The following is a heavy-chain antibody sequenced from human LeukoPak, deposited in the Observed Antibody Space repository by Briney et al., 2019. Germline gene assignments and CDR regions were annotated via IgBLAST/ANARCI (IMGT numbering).Heavy chain of an antibody. J-gene: IGHJ4*02. D-gene: IGHD3-9*01. Sequence: PSETLSLTCTVSGFSVSDPLSHWGWVRQPPGKGLEWIAEINFIGRTSYNSSLNSRVTMSVDTSKNQFSLKMTSLTAADTAVYFCARLTKGRYFDYIFAFWGQGILVTVSS. V-gene: IGHV4-39*01. CDR3: ARLTKGRYFDYIFAF. CDR2: INFIGRT. CDR1: GFSVSDPLSH.